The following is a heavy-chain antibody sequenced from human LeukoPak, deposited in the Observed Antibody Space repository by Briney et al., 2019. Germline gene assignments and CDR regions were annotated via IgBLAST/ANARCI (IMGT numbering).Heavy chain of an antibody. J-gene: IGHJ4*02. Sequence: QPGRSLRLSCAASGFTFSSYGMHWVRQAPGKGLEWAAVISYDGSNKYYADSVKGRFTISRDNSKNTLYLQLNSLRAEDTAVYYCARDSTYYYDSGSSGPHYFDNWGQGTLVTVSS. CDR2: ISYDGSNK. CDR1: GFTFSSYG. D-gene: IGHD3-10*01. V-gene: IGHV3-30*03. CDR3: ARDSTYYYDSGSSGPHYFDN.